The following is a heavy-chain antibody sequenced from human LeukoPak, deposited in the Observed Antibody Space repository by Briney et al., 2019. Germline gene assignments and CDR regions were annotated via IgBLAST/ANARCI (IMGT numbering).Heavy chain of an antibody. J-gene: IGHJ4*02. CDR1: GGTFSSYA. CDR2: IIPIFGTA. CDR3: ARVGLAVADLYFDY. D-gene: IGHD6-19*01. V-gene: IGHV1-69*13. Sequence: ASVKVSCKASGGTFSSYAIGWVRQAPGQGLEWMGGIIPIFGTANYAQKFQGRVTITADESTSTAYMELSSLRSEDTAVYYCARVGLAVADLYFDYWGQGTLVTVSS.